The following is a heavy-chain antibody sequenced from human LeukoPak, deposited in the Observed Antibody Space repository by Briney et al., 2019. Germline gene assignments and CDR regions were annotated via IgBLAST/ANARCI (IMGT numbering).Heavy chain of an antibody. CDR2: MNPNSGNT. Sequence: ASVKVSCRASGYTFTSYDINCVREATGQWREWMGWMNPNSGNTGYAQAFQGRVTMTRNTSISTAYMELSGLRSEDTAVYYCASGSPSWYWGQGTLVTVSS. V-gene: IGHV1-8*01. D-gene: IGHD7-27*01. CDR1: GYTFTSYD. J-gene: IGHJ4*02. CDR3: ASGSPSWY.